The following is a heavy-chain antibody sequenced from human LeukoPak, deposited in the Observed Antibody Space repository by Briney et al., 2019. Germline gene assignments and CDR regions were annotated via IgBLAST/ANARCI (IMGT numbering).Heavy chain of an antibody. D-gene: IGHD6-19*01. J-gene: IGHJ4*02. CDR1: GYTFTSYY. CDR2: INPSGGRT. Sequence: GASVKVSCKTSGYTFTSYYMHWVRQAPGQGLEWMGIINPSGGRTSCAQKFQGRVTMTTDTSTSTAYMELRSLRSDDTAVYYCARDLGQWLAPFDYWGQGTLVTVSS. V-gene: IGHV1-46*01. CDR3: ARDLGQWLAPFDY.